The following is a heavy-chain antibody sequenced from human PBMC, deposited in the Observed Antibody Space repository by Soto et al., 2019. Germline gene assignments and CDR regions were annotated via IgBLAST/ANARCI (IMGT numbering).Heavy chain of an antibody. D-gene: IGHD3-16*01. CDR1: GFSLSARGVG. CDR2: IYWNDNK. V-gene: IGHV2-5*01. Sequence: SGPTLVNPTQTLTLTCSVSGFSLSARGVGVGWIRQPPGKALEWLAIIYWNDNKLYSPSLKSRLTITKDTAENQVVLTMTNMDPVDTATYFCAHSPWGAAPDYWGQGTVVTVSS. J-gene: IGHJ4*02. CDR3: AHSPWGAAPDY.